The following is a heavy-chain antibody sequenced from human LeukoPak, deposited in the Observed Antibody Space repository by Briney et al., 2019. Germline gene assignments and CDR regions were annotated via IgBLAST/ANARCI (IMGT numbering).Heavy chain of an antibody. V-gene: IGHV3-21*01. D-gene: IGHD5-12*01. CDR1: GFTFSSYS. CDR2: ISSSSSYI. Sequence: GGSLRLSCAASGFTFSSYSMNWVRQAPGKGLEWVSSISSSSSYIYYADSVKGRFTISRDNAKNSLYLQMNSLRAEDTAVYYCARDPVDIVATIDGDYWGQGTLVTVSS. CDR3: ARDPVDIVATIDGDY. J-gene: IGHJ4*02.